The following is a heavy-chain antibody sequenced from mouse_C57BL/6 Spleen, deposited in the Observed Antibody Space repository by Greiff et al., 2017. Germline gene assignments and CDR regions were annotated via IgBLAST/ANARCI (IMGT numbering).Heavy chain of an antibody. V-gene: IGHV1-22*01. CDR1: GYTFTDYN. J-gene: IGHJ4*01. Sequence: EVQLQQSGPELVKPGASVKLSCKASGYTFTDYNMHWVQQSHGKSLEWIGYINPNNGGTSYNQKFTGKVTLTVNKSSSTAYMELRSLTSEDSAVYYCARPNGNHYYAMDYWGQGTSVTVSS. CDR2: INPNNGGT. D-gene: IGHD2-1*01. CDR3: ARPNGNHYYAMDY.